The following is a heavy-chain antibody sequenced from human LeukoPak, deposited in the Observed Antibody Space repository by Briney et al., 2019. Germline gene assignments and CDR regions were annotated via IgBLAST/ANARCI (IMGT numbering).Heavy chain of an antibody. V-gene: IGHV1-2*04. D-gene: IGHD3-10*01. J-gene: IGHJ4*02. CDR2: INPNSGGT. Sequence: GASVKVSCKASGYTSTGYYIHWVRQAPGQGLEWMGWINPNSGGTNYAQKFQGSVTMTRDTSISTAYMDLSSLRSDDTSVYYCARDDMVRGVMVSDWGQGTLVTVSS. CDR1: GYTSTGYY. CDR3: ARDDMVRGVMVSD.